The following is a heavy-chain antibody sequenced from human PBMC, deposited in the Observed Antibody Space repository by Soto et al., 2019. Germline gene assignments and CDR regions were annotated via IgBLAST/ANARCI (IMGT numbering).Heavy chain of an antibody. CDR2: ISAYNGNT. D-gene: IGHD6-6*01. CDR3: AREGIAARPGYYYYYMDV. J-gene: IGHJ6*03. V-gene: IGHV1-18*01. CDR1: GYTFTSYG. Sequence: ASLKVSCKASGYTFTSYGISWVRQAPGQGLEWMGWISAYNGNTNYAQKLQGRVTMTTDTSTSTAYMELRSLRSDDTAVYYCAREGIAARPGYYYYYMDVWGKGTTVTVSS.